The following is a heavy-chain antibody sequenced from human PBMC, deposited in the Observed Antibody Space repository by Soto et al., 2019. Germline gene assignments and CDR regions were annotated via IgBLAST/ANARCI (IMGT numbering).Heavy chain of an antibody. D-gene: IGHD5-12*01. V-gene: IGHV4-4*07. CDR1: GGSINTFY. CDR3: AREGSYSAYNFAHGIQLWSFDF. J-gene: IGHJ4*02. Sequence: SETLSLTCTVSGGSINTFYWSWVRQPAGKGLEWIGCIFSSGSTSFNPSLESRVAMSVDTSKNHFSLNLSSVTAADMAVYYCAREGSYSAYNFAHGIQLWSFDFWGQGALVPVSS. CDR2: IFSSGST.